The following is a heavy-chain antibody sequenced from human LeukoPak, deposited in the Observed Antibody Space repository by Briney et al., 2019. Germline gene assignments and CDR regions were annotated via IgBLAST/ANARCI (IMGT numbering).Heavy chain of an antibody. CDR1: GFTFSSYW. Sequence: PGGSLRLSCVASGFTFSSYWMSWVCQAPGKGLEWVANIKEDGSEKYYVDSVKGRFTISRDNAKNSLYLQMNSLRADDMAVYYCARGKNWSDPWGQGTLVTVSS. J-gene: IGHJ5*02. CDR2: IKEDGSEK. CDR3: ARGKNWSDP. V-gene: IGHV3-7*01.